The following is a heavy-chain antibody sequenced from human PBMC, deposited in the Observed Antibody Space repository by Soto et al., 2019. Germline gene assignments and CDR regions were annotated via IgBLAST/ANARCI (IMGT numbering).Heavy chain of an antibody. CDR2: IYHSGST. CDR3: ARWVERGGYDLAGYYYYMDV. J-gene: IGHJ6*03. CDR1: SGSISSSNW. Sequence: SETLSLTCAVSSGSISSSNWWSWVRQPPGKGLEWIGEIYHSGSTNYNPSLKSRVTISVDKSKNQFSLKLSSLTAADTAVYYCARWVERGGYDLAGYYYYMDVWGKGTTVTVSS. V-gene: IGHV4-4*02. D-gene: IGHD5-12*01.